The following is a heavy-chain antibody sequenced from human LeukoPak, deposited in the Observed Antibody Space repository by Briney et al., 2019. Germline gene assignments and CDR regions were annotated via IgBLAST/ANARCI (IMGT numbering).Heavy chain of an antibody. CDR1: GFTFNIYP. D-gene: IGHD1/OR15-1a*01. J-gene: IGHJ3*02. CDR2: ISGGGETT. CDR3: AGKSPTTTRQHAFDI. V-gene: IGHV3-23*01. Sequence: GASLRLSCVASGFTFNIYPVSWVRQAQGKGLEWVSAISGGGETTLYADSVEGRFTISRGNSRNTLFLQMSSLRAEDTAVYFCAGKSPTTTRQHAFDIWGRGTMVTVSS.